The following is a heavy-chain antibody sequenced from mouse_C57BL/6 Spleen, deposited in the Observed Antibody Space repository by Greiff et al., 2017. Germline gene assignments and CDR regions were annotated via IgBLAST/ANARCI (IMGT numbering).Heavy chain of an antibody. CDR2: IHPNSGST. CDR1: GYTFTSYW. V-gene: IGHV1-64*01. Sequence: QVQLQQSGAELVKPGASVKLSCKASGYTFTSYWMHWVKQRPGQGLEWIGMIHPNSGSTNYNEKFKSKATLTVDKSSSTAYMQLSSLTSEDSAVYYCARLYDGYYLYAMDYWGQGTSVTVSS. D-gene: IGHD2-3*01. CDR3: ARLYDGYYLYAMDY. J-gene: IGHJ4*01.